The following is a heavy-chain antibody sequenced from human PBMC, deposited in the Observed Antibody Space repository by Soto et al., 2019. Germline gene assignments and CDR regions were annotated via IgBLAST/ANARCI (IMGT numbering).Heavy chain of an antibody. J-gene: IGHJ6*02. CDR1: GFTFSSYS. V-gene: IGHV3-21*01. CDR2: ISSSSSYI. CDR3: ARDSRDGYTVYYYYGMDV. D-gene: IGHD5-12*01. Sequence: EVQLVESGGGLVKPGGSLRLSCAASGFTFSSYSMNWVRQAPGKGLEWVSSISSSSSYIYYADSVKGRFTISRDNAKNSXXLQMNSLRGEDTAVYYCARDSRDGYTVYYYYGMDVWGQGTTVTVSS.